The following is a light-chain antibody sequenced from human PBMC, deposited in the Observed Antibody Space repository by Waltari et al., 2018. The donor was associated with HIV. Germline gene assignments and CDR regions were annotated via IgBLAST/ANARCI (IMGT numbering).Light chain of an antibody. CDR3: QAWDYSTVV. J-gene: IGLJ2*01. CDR1: KLGDKY. V-gene: IGLV3-1*01. Sequence: SYELTQPPSVSVSPGQTASITCSGDKLGDKYASWYHQKPGQSPVLVIYQDTKRPSGIPARFSGSNSGNTATLTISGTQAVDEADYYCQAWDYSTVVFGGGTKLTVL. CDR2: QDT.